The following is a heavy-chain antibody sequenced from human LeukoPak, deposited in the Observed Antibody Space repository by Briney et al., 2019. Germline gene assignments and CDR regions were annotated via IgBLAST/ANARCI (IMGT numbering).Heavy chain of an antibody. V-gene: IGHV3-23*01. J-gene: IGHJ4*02. CDR1: GFTFSSYA. CDR2: IRDSGSST. Sequence: GGSLRLSCAASGFTFSSYAMSWVRQAPGKGLEWVSAIRDSGSSTHYADSVKGRFTTSRDNSKNTLFLQMNSLRAEDTAIYYCAKYGPQDSGSSHFDYWGQGALVTVST. CDR3: AKYGPQDSGSSHFDY. D-gene: IGHD1-26*01.